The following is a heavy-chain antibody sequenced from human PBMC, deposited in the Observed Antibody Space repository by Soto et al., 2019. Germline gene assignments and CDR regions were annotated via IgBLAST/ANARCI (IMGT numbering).Heavy chain of an antibody. V-gene: IGHV4-34*01. CDR1: GGSFSGYY. Sequence: SETLSLTCAVYGGSFSGYYWSWIRQPPGKGLEWIGEINHSGSTNYNPSLKSRVTISVDTSKNQFSLKLSSATAADTAVYYCARGIGIAAAYYYFDYWGQGTLVTVSS. J-gene: IGHJ4*02. D-gene: IGHD6-13*01. CDR2: INHSGST. CDR3: ARGIGIAAAYYYFDY.